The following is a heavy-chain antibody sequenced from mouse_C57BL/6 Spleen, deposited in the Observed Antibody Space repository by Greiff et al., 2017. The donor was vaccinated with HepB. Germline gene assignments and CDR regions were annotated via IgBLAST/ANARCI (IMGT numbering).Heavy chain of an antibody. CDR3: ARRITTVVAECFDV. CDR2: INPSTGGT. V-gene: IGHV1-42*01. D-gene: IGHD1-1*01. J-gene: IGHJ1*03. CDR1: GYSFTGYY. Sequence: EVKLMESGPELVKPGASVKISCKASGYSFTGYYMNWVKQSPEKSLEWIGEINPSTGGTTYNQKFKAKATLTVDKSSSTAYMQLKSLTSEDSAVYCCARRITTVVAECFDVWGTGTTVTVSS.